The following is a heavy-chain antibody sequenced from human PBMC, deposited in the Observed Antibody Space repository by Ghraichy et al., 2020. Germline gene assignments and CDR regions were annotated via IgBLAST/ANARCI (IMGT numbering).Heavy chain of an antibody. J-gene: IGHJ5*02. CDR3: ARDLVGATNHWFDP. V-gene: IGHV4-59*01. Sequence: SETLSLTCTVSGGSISSYYWSWIRQPPGKGLEWIGYIYYSGSTNYNPSLKSRVTISVDTSKNQFSLKLSSVTAADTAVYYCARDLVGATNHWFDPWGQGTLVTVSS. D-gene: IGHD1-26*01. CDR2: IYYSGST. CDR1: GGSISSYY.